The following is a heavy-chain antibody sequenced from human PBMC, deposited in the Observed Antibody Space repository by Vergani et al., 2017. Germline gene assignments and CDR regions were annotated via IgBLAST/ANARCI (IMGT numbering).Heavy chain of an antibody. V-gene: IGHV3-30*02. D-gene: IGHD1-1*01. CDR3: AKYLRDARNGLPDS. Sequence: QVQLVESAGGVVRPGGSLILSCAAPGFTFSNFGMHWIRQAPGKGLEWLAYIGKDGINTRYRDAMKARFTVSRDNSKDILYLQMDSLRSEDTALYYCAKYLRDARNGLPDSWGPGTLVIVSS. CDR1: GFTFSNFG. J-gene: IGHJ4*02. CDR2: IGKDGINT.